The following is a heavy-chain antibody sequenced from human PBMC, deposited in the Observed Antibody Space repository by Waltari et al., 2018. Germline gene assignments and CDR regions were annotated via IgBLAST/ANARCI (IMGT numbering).Heavy chain of an antibody. D-gene: IGHD3-3*01. CDR1: EFTFAYYW. CDR2: IKEDGSVK. J-gene: IGHJ4*02. CDR3: ATQSWSNFEY. Sequence: EVQLVESGGGLVQPGGSLRLSCAASEFTFAYYWVTWVRQAPGEGFEWVANIKEDGSVKYYVDSVKGRFTISRDNAKNSLYLQMSSLRVEDTAVYYCATQSWSNFEYWGQGTLVTVSS. V-gene: IGHV3-7*01.